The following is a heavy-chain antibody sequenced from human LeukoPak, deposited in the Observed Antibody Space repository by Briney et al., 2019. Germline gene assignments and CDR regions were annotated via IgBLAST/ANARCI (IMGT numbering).Heavy chain of an antibody. J-gene: IGHJ6*02. CDR3: ARLLRGANCYYYGMDV. Sequence: GAPLQISCQPSGSSFISYWISWVRQLPGKGLEWMGRIDPSDSYTNYSPSFQGHATFSAAKPISTSFLKWTTLKASARAINSCARLLRGANCYYYGMDVWGQGTTVTVSS. D-gene: IGHD3-10*01. CDR2: IDPSDSYT. CDR1: GSSFISYW. V-gene: IGHV5-10-1*01.